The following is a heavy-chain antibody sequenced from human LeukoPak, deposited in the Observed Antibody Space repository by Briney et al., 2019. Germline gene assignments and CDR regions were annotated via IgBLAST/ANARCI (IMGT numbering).Heavy chain of an antibody. D-gene: IGHD3-9*01. CDR1: GFTFSSYA. J-gene: IGHJ5*02. CDR2: ISGSGGST. CDR3: SSLLRYFDRSNRCDP. Sequence: GGSLRLSCAASGFTFSSYAMSWVRQAPGKGLEWVSAISGSGGSTYYADSVKGRFTISRDNSKNTLYLQMNSLRAEDMAVYYCSSLLRYFDRSNRCDPWGQGTLVTVSS. V-gene: IGHV3-23*01.